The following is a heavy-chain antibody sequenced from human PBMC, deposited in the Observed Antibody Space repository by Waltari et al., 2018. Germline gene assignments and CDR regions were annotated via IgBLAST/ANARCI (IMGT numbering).Heavy chain of an antibody. V-gene: IGHV3-49*04. CDR1: GFTFGDYG. CDR3: ARAPYDYGAGNFLQFDY. CDR2: IRREGYGGTA. J-gene: IGHJ4*02. Sequence: EVQLVESGGALVRPGRSLRLSCSPSGFTFGDYGVTWVRQAPGKGLEWVGFIRREGYGGTAEYAASVKGRFTISRDDSENIAYLQMKSLKVEDTAVYYCARAPYDYGAGNFLQFDYWGQGTLVTVSS. D-gene: IGHD3-10*01.